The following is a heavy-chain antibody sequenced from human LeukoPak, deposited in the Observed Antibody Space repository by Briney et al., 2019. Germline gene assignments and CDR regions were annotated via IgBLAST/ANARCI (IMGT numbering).Heavy chain of an antibody. CDR1: GDSISSSNW. CDR2: IYYSGST. D-gene: IGHD3-10*01. J-gene: IGHJ6*02. CDR3: ARDAQNYYGSGSYLRTYGMDV. Sequence: SETLSLTCNVSGDSISSSNWWTWVRQPPGKGLEWIGYIYYSGSTNYNPSLKSRVTISVDTSKNQFSLKLSSVTAADTAVYYCARDAQNYYGSGSYLRTYGMDVWGQGTTVTVSS. V-gene: IGHV4-4*02.